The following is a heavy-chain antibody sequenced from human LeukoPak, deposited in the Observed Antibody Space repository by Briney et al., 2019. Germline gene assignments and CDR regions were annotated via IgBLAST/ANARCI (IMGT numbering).Heavy chain of an antibody. Sequence: PGGSLRLSCAASGFTFSSHSMTWVRQAPGKGLEWVSSISTSSSYIYYADSVKGRFTISRDNAKKSLYLQMNSLRAEDTAVYYCARCGYSYYYLLADYDYYMDVWGKGTTVTVSS. CDR1: GFTFSSHS. D-gene: IGHD5-18*01. J-gene: IGHJ6*03. CDR2: ISTSSSYI. CDR3: ARCGYSYYYLLADYDYYMDV. V-gene: IGHV3-21*01.